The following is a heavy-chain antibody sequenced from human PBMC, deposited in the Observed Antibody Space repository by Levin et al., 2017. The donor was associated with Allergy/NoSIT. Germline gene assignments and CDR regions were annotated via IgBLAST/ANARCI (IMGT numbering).Heavy chain of an antibody. D-gene: IGHD3-10*01. CDR1: GFTFSDYA. Sequence: GGSLRLSCAASGFTFSDYAMHWVRQAPGKGLEWVAIKSYDGTNQFYADSVKGRFIISRDNSKNTLYLRLNSLRVEDTAVYYCARDMIRGVANAFDIWGKGTMVTVSS. CDR3: ARDMIRGVANAFDI. V-gene: IGHV3-30-3*01. J-gene: IGHJ3*02. CDR2: KSYDGTNQ.